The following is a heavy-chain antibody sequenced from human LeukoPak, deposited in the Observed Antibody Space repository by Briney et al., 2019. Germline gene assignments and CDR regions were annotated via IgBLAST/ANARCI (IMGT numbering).Heavy chain of an antibody. D-gene: IGHD2-2*01. CDR2: IVVGSGNT. CDR3: AAKYCSSTSCYSNGDDY. J-gene: IGHJ4*02. V-gene: IGHV1-58*01. Sequence: SVKVSCKASGFTFTSSAVQWVRQARGQRLEWIGWIVVGSGNTNYAQKFQERVTITRDMSSSTAYMELSSLRSEDTAVYYCAAKYCSSTSCYSNGDDYWGQGTLVTVS. CDR1: GFTFTSSA.